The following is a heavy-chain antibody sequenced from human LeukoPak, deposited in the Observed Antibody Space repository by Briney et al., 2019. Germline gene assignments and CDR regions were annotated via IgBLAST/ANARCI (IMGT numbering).Heavy chain of an antibody. CDR1: GYTFSDYY. J-gene: IGHJ4*02. V-gene: IGHV1-2*02. CDR3: VRKSATRRTSEFDY. D-gene: IGHD2-15*01. Sequence: ASVKVSCKASGYTFSDYYLHWVRQAPGQGLEWMGWITPNSGGAKYAQRFQGRVTMTRDTSISTAYMDLSSLGSDDTDIFYCVRKSATRRTSEFDYWGQGTPVTVSS. CDR2: ITPNSGGA.